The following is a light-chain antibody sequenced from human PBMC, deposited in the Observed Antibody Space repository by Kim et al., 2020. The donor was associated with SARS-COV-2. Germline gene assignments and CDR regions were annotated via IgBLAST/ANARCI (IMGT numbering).Light chain of an antibody. CDR3: QQYNSFPYT. V-gene: IGKV1-5*03. Sequence: SASIGDTVTINCRASQSCGNWLAWFQQKPGRAPRVLIYKAANLETGVPSRFSGSGSETDFTLTIRNLQPEDIATYYCQQYNSFPYTFGQGTKLEIK. J-gene: IGKJ2*01. CDR2: KAA. CDR1: QSCGNW.